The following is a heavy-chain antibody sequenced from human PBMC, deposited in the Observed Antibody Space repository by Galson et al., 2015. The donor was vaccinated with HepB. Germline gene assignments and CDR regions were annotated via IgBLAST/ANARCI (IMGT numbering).Heavy chain of an antibody. V-gene: IGHV1-69*04. J-gene: IGHJ4*02. D-gene: IGHD1-26*01. Sequence: SVKVSCKASGGTFSSYAISWVRQAPGQGLEWMGRIIPILDIAHYAQKFQGRVTLTADKSTSTAYMELSSLRSEDTAVYYCARGRVRFSLESGSRPSYFDYWGQGTLVTVSS. CDR2: IIPILDIA. CDR3: ARGRVRFSLESGSRPSYFDY. CDR1: GGTFSSYA.